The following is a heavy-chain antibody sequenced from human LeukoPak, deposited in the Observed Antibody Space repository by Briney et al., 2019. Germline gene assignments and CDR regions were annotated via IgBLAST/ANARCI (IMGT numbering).Heavy chain of an antibody. V-gene: IGHV4-59*01. CDR2: IYYSGST. CDR1: GGSISSYY. CDR3: AREVPAAGVDY. Sequence: SETLSLTCTVSGGSISSYYWSWIRQPPGKGLEWIGYIYYSGSTNYNPSLKSRVTISVDTSKNQFSLKLSSVTAADTAVYYCAREVPAAGVDYWGQGTLVTV. J-gene: IGHJ4*02. D-gene: IGHD2-2*01.